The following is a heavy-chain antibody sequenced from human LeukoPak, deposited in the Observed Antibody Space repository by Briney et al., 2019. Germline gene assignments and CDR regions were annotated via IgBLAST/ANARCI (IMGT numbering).Heavy chain of an antibody. D-gene: IGHD6-13*01. V-gene: IGHV1-2*02. CDR2: INPNSGGT. J-gene: IGHJ6*03. Sequence: SSVKVSCKASGYTFTGYYMHWVRQAPGQGLEWMGWINPNSGGTNYAQKFQGRVTMTRDTSISTAYMELSRLRSDDTAVYYCARARHPAAGRLYYYYMDVWGKGTTVTISS. CDR1: GYTFTGYY. CDR3: ARARHPAAGRLYYYYMDV.